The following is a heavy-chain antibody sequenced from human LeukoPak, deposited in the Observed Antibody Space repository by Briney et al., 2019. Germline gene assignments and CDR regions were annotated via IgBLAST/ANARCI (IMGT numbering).Heavy chain of an antibody. CDR3: ASSHDSSGID. V-gene: IGHV3-7*01. D-gene: IGHD3-22*01. CDR1: GISFSSYW. Sequence: GGALGLSCGASGISFSSYWMAWVRQAPGKGLEWVANIKYDGTHKFYADSVKGRFTISRDNAKNSLFLEMNSLRADDTAVYFCASSHDSSGIDWGQGTLVTVSS. CDR2: IKYDGTHK. J-gene: IGHJ4*02.